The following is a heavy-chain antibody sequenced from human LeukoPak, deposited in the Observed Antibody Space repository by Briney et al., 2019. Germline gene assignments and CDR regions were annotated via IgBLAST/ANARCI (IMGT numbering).Heavy chain of an antibody. Sequence: ASVKVPCKASGYTFTGYYMHWVRQAPGQGLEWMGWIDPNSGGTNYAQKFQGRVTMTRDTSISTAYMELSRLRSDDTAVYYCASYYDSSGYYRGIDYWGQGTLVTVSS. CDR3: ASYYDSSGYYRGIDY. CDR1: GYTFTGYY. CDR2: IDPNSGGT. J-gene: IGHJ4*02. D-gene: IGHD3-22*01. V-gene: IGHV1-2*02.